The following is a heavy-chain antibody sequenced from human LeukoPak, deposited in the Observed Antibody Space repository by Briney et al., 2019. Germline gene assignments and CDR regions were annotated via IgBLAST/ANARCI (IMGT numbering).Heavy chain of an antibody. CDR1: GYTLTELS. CDR3: ARDPPYNYGDDAFDI. D-gene: IGHD5-24*01. CDR2: FDPEDGET. J-gene: IGHJ3*02. V-gene: IGHV1-24*01. Sequence: ASVKVSCKVSGYTLTELSMHRVRQAPGKGLEWMGGFDPEDGETIYAQKFQGRVTMTEDTSTDTAYMELSSLRSEDTAVYYCARDPPYNYGDDAFDIWGQGTMVTVSS.